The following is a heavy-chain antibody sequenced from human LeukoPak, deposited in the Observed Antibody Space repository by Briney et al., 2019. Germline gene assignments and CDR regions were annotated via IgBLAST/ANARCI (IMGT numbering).Heavy chain of an antibody. D-gene: IGHD3-22*01. CDR3: ARGQYYYDSSGYYPEYFQH. J-gene: IGHJ1*01. V-gene: IGHV4-61*01. Sequence: PSETLSLTCSVSGYFISSGYYWGWIRQPPGKGLEWIGYIYYSGSTNYNPSLKSRVTISVDTSKNQFSLKLSSVTAADTAVYYCARGQYYYDSSGYYPEYFQHWGQGTLVTVSS. CDR1: GYFISSGYY. CDR2: IYYSGST.